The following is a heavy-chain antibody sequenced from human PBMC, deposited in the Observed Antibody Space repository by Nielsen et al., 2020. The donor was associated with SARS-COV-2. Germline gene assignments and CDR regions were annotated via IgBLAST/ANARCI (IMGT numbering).Heavy chain of an antibody. Sequence: PGGSLRLSRAASGFTFSTYGMHWVRQAPGKGLEWVAAISYDGSNKYYVDSVKGRFTTSRDNSKNTLYLQMSSLREEDTAVYYCAKDWTAIVVVPSGGVDYWGQGTLVTVSS. CDR1: GFTFSTYG. J-gene: IGHJ4*02. CDR2: ISYDGSNK. CDR3: AKDWTAIVVVPSGGVDY. V-gene: IGHV3-30*18. D-gene: IGHD2-15*01.